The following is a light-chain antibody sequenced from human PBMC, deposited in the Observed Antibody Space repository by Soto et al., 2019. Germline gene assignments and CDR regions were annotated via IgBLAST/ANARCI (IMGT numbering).Light chain of an antibody. Sequence: SYELTQPPSVSVSPGQTASITCSGDKLGDKYACWYQQKPGQSPVLVIYQDSKRPSGIPERFSGSNSGNTATLTISGTQAMDEADYYCQAWDSVVVFGRGTKLTVL. CDR2: QDS. J-gene: IGLJ2*01. V-gene: IGLV3-1*01. CDR1: KLGDKY. CDR3: QAWDSVVV.